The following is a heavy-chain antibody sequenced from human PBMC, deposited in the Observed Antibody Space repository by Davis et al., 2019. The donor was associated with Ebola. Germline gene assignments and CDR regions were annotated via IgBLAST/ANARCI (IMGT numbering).Heavy chain of an antibody. Sequence: GESLKISCAASGFTFTNYAMSWVRQAPGKGLEWFSSVSGSGGSTYDTDSVKGRFTISRDNSKNTLYLQMHSLRAEDTAVYYCAKGLYCSSSTCHEGGWFGPWGQGTLVTVSS. CDR3: AKGLYCSSSTCHEGGWFGP. CDR1: GFTFTNYA. D-gene: IGHD2-2*01. CDR2: VSGSGGST. V-gene: IGHV3-23*01. J-gene: IGHJ5*02.